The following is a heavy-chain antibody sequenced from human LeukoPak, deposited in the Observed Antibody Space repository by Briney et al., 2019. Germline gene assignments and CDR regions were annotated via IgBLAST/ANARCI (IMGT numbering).Heavy chain of an antibody. Sequence: ASVRVSCKASGYTFTGYYMHWVRQAPGQGLEWMGWINPNSGGTYYAQKFQGRVTMTRDTSISTAYMELSRLRSDDTAVYYCARASNYYDSSGYPWYFDYWGQGTLVTVSS. CDR1: GYTFTGYY. J-gene: IGHJ4*02. D-gene: IGHD3-22*01. CDR2: INPNSGGT. V-gene: IGHV1-2*02. CDR3: ARASNYYDSSGYPWYFDY.